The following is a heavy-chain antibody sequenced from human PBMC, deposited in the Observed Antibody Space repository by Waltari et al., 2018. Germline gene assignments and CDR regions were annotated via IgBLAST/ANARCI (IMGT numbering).Heavy chain of an antibody. CDR2: GDPEDGQT. Sequence: EVRLLQSGAEVKKPGTTLKISCRLSGYTLSNYYIHWIQQAPGKGLQWMGLGDPEDGQTRYAEALQGRISMTADSSTETVYMEVTSLTSDDSAVYYCATALGDSISASRPFEIWGQGTVITVSS. V-gene: IGHV1-69-2*01. CDR1: GYTLSNYY. CDR3: ATALGDSISASRPFEI. D-gene: IGHD3-3*02. J-gene: IGHJ3*02.